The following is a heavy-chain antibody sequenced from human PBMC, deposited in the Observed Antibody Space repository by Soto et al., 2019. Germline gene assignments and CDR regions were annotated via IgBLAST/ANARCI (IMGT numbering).Heavy chain of an antibody. Sequence: ASVKVSCKASGYTFTSYSMHWVRQAPGQGLEWMGIINPSGGSTSYAQKFQGRVTMTRDTSTSIVYMELSSLRSEDTAVYYCARDQGITTFGVYSMYYYGMDVWGQGTTVTVSS. D-gene: IGHD3-3*01. CDR1: GYTFTSYS. CDR3: ARDQGITTFGVYSMYYYGMDV. V-gene: IGHV1-46*01. CDR2: INPSGGST. J-gene: IGHJ6*02.